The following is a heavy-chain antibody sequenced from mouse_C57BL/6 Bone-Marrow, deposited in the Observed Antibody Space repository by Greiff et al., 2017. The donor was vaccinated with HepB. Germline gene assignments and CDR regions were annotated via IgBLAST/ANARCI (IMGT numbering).Heavy chain of an antibody. D-gene: IGHD1-1*01. CDR1: GYTFTSYW. V-gene: IGHV1-61*01. J-gene: IGHJ2*01. CDR3: ARSLEGTTVPYYFDY. Sequence: QVQLQQSGAELVRPGSSVKLSCKASGYTFTSYWMDWVKQRPGQGLEWIGNIYPSDSETHYNQKFKDKATLTVDKSSSTAYMQLSSLTSEDSAVYYCARSLEGTTVPYYFDYWGQGTTLTVSS. CDR2: IYPSDSET.